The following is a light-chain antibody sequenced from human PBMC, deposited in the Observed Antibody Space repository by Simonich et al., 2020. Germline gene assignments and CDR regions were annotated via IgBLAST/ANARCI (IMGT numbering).Light chain of an antibody. J-gene: IGKJ2*01. Sequence: IVMTQSPATLSVSPGDRATLSCRASQSVSITLAWYQQQPSQAPRLLIYGASPRSTGIPARFSGSGSGTEFTLTISSMQSEDFAVYYCQQYNNWPPGTFGQGTKLEIK. CDR1: QSVSIT. V-gene: IGKV3-15*01. CDR2: GAS. CDR3: QQYNNWPPGT.